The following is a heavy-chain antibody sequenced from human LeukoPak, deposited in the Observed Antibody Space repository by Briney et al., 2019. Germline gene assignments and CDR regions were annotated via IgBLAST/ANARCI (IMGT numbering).Heavy chain of an antibody. Sequence: SETLSLTCTVSGGSISSNNYYWGWIRQPPGKGLEWIGSMYYSGSTYYNSSLKSRVTISVDTSKNQFSLKLSPLTAADTAVYYCASNLEGLYFDYWGQGALVTVSS. CDR2: MYYSGST. J-gene: IGHJ4*02. CDR3: ASNLEGLYFDY. V-gene: IGHV4-39*01. CDR1: GGSISSNNYY. D-gene: IGHD3-3*01.